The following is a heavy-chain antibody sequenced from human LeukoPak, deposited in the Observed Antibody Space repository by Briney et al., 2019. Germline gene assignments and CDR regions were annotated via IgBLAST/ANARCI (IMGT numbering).Heavy chain of an antibody. CDR2: ISSSSSYI. Sequence: GGSLRLSCAASGFTFSSYSMNWVRRAPGKGLEWVSSISSSSSYIYYADSVKGRFTISRDNAKNSLYLQMNSLRAEDTAVYYCARERYGVNSGYFQHWGQGTLVTVSS. V-gene: IGHV3-21*01. J-gene: IGHJ1*01. CDR3: ARERYGVNSGYFQH. D-gene: IGHD4-23*01. CDR1: GFTFSSYS.